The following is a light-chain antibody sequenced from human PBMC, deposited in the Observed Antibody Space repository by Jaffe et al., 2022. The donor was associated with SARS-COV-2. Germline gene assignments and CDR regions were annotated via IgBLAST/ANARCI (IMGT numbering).Light chain of an antibody. J-gene: IGLJ1*01. V-gene: IGLV2-11*01. CDR3: CSYAGNSTPFV. CDR1: SSDVGGYNF. CDR2: GVS. Sequence: QSALTQPRSVSGSPGQSVTISCTGASSDVGGYNFVSWFQQHPGKAPKLMIYGVSKRTSGVPDRFSGSKSGNTASLTISGLQAEDEADYYCCSYAGNSTPFVFGTGTKVTVL.